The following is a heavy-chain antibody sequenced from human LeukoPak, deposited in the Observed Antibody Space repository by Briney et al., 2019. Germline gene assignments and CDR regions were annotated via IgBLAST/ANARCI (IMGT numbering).Heavy chain of an antibody. Sequence: GGSLRLSCAASGFTVSSNYMSWVRQAPGKGLEWVSVIYSGGSTYNADSVKGRFTISRDNSKNTLYLQMNSLRAEDTAVYYCARDGPSTTDAFDIWGQGTMVTVSS. V-gene: IGHV3-53*01. CDR1: GFTVSSNY. J-gene: IGHJ3*02. CDR2: IYSGGST. D-gene: IGHD2/OR15-2a*01. CDR3: ARDGPSTTDAFDI.